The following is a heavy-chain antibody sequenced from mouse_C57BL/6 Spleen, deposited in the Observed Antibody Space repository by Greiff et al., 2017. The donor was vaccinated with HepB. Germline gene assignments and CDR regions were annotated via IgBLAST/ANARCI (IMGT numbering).Heavy chain of an antibody. Sequence: QVQLQQPGAELVKPGASVKLSCKASGYTFTSYWMHWVKQRPGQGLEWIGMIHPNSGSTNYNEKFKSKATLTVDKSSSTAYMQLSSLTSEDSAVYYCAREDYGSSSWVAYWGQGTLVTVSA. CDR3: AREDYGSSSWVAY. J-gene: IGHJ3*01. V-gene: IGHV1-64*01. CDR2: IHPNSGST. D-gene: IGHD1-1*01. CDR1: GYTFTSYW.